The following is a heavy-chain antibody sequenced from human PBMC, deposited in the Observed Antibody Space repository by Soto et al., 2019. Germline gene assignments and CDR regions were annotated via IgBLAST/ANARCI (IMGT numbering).Heavy chain of an antibody. J-gene: IGHJ1*01. CDR1: SGSISSGSYY. V-gene: IGHV4-39*01. CDR3: ARFLYVSRAYYYTDF. D-gene: IGHD3-22*01. CDR2: IHYSGST. Sequence: SETLSLTYNVSSGSISSGSYYWGWIRQPPGKGLEWIGSIHYSGSTYDRPSLKSRVTMSVDTSNNQFSLRLSSVTAADTALYFCARFLYVSRAYYYTDFWGQGTLVTV.